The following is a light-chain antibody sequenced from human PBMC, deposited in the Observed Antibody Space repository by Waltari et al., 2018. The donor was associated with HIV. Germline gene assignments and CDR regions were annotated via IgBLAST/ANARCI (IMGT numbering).Light chain of an antibody. CDR1: SSVVGGYNY. CDR2: EVS. CDR3: SSYAGSSNVV. J-gene: IGLJ2*01. V-gene: IGLV2-8*01. Sequence: QSALTQPPSASGSPGQSVTISCTGTSSVVGGYNYVSWYQQHPGKAPKLMIYEVSKRPSGVPDRFSGSKSGNTASLTVSGLQAEDEADYYCSSYAGSSNVVFGGGTKLTVL.